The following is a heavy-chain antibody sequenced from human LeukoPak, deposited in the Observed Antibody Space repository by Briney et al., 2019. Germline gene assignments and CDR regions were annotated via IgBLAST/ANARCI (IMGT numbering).Heavy chain of an antibody. Sequence: ASVKVSCKASGYTFTGYYMHWVRQATGQGLEWMGWMNPNSGNTGYAQKFQGRVTMTRNTSISTAYMELSSLRSEDTAVYYCARAETDAFDIWGQGTMVTVSS. CDR3: ARAETDAFDI. J-gene: IGHJ3*02. V-gene: IGHV1-8*02. CDR1: GYTFTGYY. CDR2: MNPNSGNT.